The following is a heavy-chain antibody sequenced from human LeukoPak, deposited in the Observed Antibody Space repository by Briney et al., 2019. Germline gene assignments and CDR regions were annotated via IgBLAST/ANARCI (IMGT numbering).Heavy chain of an antibody. Sequence: GGSLRLSCAASGFTFDDYAMHWVRLVPGKGLEWVAGIHWNSGRTGYADSVKGRFTISRDNAKDSLYLQMNSLRAEDTALYYCAKDATRIRIFGDAFDIWGQGTMVTVSS. D-gene: IGHD3-3*01. CDR3: AKDATRIRIFGDAFDI. V-gene: IGHV3-9*01. CDR1: GFTFDDYA. J-gene: IGHJ3*02. CDR2: IHWNSGRT.